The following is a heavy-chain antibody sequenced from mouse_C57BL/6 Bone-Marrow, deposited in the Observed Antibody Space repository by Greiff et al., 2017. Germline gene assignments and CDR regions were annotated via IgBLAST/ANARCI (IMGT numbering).Heavy chain of an antibody. CDR2: IHPSSGST. D-gene: IGHD1-1*01. J-gene: IGHJ2*01. CDR1: GYTFTSYW. Sequence: VQLQQSGAELVKPGASVKLSCKASGYTFTSYWMHWVKQRPGQGLEWIGMIHPSSGSTNYNEKFKSKATLTVDKSSSTAYMQLSSLTSEDSAVYYCARHYYSRRHYFDYWGQGTTLTVSS. CDR3: ARHYYSRRHYFDY. V-gene: IGHV1-64*01.